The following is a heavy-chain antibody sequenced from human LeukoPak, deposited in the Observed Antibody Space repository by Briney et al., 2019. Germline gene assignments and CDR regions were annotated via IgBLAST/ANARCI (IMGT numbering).Heavy chain of an antibody. CDR3: ARGYGIAAAGKRFDP. CDR2: ISYDGSNK. J-gene: IGHJ5*02. Sequence: GGSLRLSCAASAFTFSSYAMHWVRQAPGKGLEWVAVISYDGSNKYYADSVKGRFTISRDNSKNTLYLQMNSLRAEDTAVYYCARGYGIAAAGKRFDPWGQGTLVTVSS. V-gene: IGHV3-30-3*01. D-gene: IGHD6-13*01. CDR1: AFTFSSYA.